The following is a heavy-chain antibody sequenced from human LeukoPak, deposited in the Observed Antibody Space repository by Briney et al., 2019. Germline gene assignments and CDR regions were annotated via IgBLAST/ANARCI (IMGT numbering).Heavy chain of an antibody. J-gene: IGHJ1*01. Sequence: GSLRLSCAASGFTFSSYSMNWVRQAPGKGLEWIGEINHSGSTNYNPSLKSRVTISVDTSKNQFSLKLSSVTAADTAVYYCARAPYSSSWYKSFYFQHWGQGTLVTVSS. D-gene: IGHD6-13*01. CDR1: GFTFSSYS. CDR3: ARAPYSSSWYKSFYFQH. V-gene: IGHV4-34*01. CDR2: INHSGST.